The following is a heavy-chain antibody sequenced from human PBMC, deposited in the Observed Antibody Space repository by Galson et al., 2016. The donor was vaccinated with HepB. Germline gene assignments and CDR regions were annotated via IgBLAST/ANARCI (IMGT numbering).Heavy chain of an antibody. J-gene: IGHJ4*02. CDR1: GFTFDDSA. CDR2: IDWNGGDI. CDR3: AKGTGSFIPYYLDH. Sequence: SLRLSCAASGFTFDDSAMHWVRQAPGKGLVWVSGIDWNGGDIGYADSVKGRFTISRDNAMNSLYLQMNNLRTEDTAFHYCAKGTGSFIPYYLDHWGQGILVTVSS. D-gene: IGHD3-10*01. V-gene: IGHV3-9*01.